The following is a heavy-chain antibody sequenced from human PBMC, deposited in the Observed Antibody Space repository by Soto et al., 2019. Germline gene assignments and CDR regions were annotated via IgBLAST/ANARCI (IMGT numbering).Heavy chain of an antibody. J-gene: IGHJ4*02. V-gene: IGHV3-23*01. Sequence: EVQLLESGGGLVQPGGSRGLPFAAPGFTFSSMPWGGVRRAPGRGLEWVSAISGSGDSTYNAASVKGRFTISRDNSKNTLYLQMNSLRAEDTAVYYCARRGSGSYYDYWGQGTLVTVSS. CDR3: ARRGSGSYYDY. D-gene: IGHD1-26*01. CDR1: GFTFSSMP. CDR2: ISGSGDST.